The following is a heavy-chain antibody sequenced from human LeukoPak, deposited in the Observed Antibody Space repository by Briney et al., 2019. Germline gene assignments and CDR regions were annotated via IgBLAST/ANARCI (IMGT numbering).Heavy chain of an antibody. D-gene: IGHD6-6*01. V-gene: IGHV3-66*02. CDR1: GFTVSSNY. Sequence: GGSLRLSCAASGFTVSSNYMSWVRQAPGKGLEWVSVIYSGGSTYYADSVKGRFTISRDNSKNTLYLQMNSLRAGDTAVYYCARHSSSSEFDYWGQGTLVTVSS. CDR2: IYSGGST. J-gene: IGHJ4*02. CDR3: ARHSSSSEFDY.